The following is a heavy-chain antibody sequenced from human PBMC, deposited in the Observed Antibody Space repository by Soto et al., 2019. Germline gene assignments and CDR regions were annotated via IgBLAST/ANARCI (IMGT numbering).Heavy chain of an antibody. D-gene: IGHD2-2*02. CDR3: ATERGVPAAIV. Sequence: QVQLVQSGAEVKKPGSSVKVSCKASGGTFSSYTISWVRQAPGQGLEWMGRIIPILGIANYAQKFQGRVTITEDKTTSTAYMEMSSLRSEDTAVYYCATERGVPAAIVWGQGTLVTVSS. CDR2: IIPILGIA. CDR1: GGTFSSYT. J-gene: IGHJ4*02. V-gene: IGHV1-69*02.